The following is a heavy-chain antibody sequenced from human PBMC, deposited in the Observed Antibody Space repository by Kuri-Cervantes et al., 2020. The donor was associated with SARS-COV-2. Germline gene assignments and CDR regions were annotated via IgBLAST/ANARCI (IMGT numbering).Heavy chain of an antibody. CDR2: ISSSSSTI. D-gene: IGHD3-3*01. J-gene: IGHJ4*02. CDR3: SRGHYDFWSGYHTQYYFDY. Sequence: LSLPCAASGFTFSSYGMNWVRQAPGKGLEWVSYISSSSSTIYYADSVKGRFTISRDNAKNSLYLQMNSLRAEDTAVYYCSRGHYDFWSGYHTQYYFDYWGQGTLVTVSS. V-gene: IGHV3-48*01. CDR1: GFTFSSYG.